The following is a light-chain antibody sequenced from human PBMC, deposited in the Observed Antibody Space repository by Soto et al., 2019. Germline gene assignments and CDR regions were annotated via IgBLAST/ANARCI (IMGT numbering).Light chain of an antibody. J-gene: IGKJ2*01. Sequence: EIVLTQSPGTLSLSPGERATLSCRASQSVSNNYLAWYQQRPGQAPRLLIYGASNRATGVPDRFSGTGSGTDFTLIISRLELEDFALYSCQQYGDSPIYTFGQGTKLEIK. CDR1: QSVSNNY. CDR2: GAS. CDR3: QQYGDSPIYT. V-gene: IGKV3-20*01.